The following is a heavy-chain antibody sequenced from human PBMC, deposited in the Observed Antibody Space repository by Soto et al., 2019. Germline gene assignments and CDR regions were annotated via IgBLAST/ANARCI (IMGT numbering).Heavy chain of an antibody. J-gene: IGHJ1*01. D-gene: IGHD3-22*01. CDR2: IIPIVGTA. V-gene: IGHV1-69*06. CDR1: GGTFSSYA. CDR3: ASGSDGSGYGPEYFQH. Sequence: GASVEVSCKASGGTFSSYAISWVRQAPGQGLEWMGGIIPIVGTANYAQKFPGRVTITADKSTSTAYLELSSLRSEDPAVYYCASGSDGSGYGPEYFQHWGQGTLVTVSS.